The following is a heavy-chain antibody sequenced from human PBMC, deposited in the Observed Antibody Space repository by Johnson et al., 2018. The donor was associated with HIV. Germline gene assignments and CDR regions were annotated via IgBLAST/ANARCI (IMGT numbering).Heavy chain of an antibody. Sequence: VQLVESGGGLVQPGGSLRLSCAASGFTVSSNYMSWVRQAPGKGLEWVSVFYSGGSTYYADSVKGRFTISQDNSKNSLYLQMNSLRAEDTALYYCARSVGYYDSSGYYYVDAFDIWGQGTMVTVSS. J-gene: IGHJ3*02. CDR3: ARSVGYYDSSGYYYVDAFDI. CDR1: GFTVSSNY. V-gene: IGHV3-66*01. D-gene: IGHD3-22*01. CDR2: FYSGGST.